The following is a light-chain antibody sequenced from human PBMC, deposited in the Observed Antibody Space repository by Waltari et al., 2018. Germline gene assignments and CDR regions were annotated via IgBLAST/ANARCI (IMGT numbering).Light chain of an antibody. CDR1: QSLTKRY. CDR2: GAS. V-gene: IGKV3-20*01. Sequence: ARQSLTKRYLAWYQQKPGQAPRLVIYGASSRAAGIPDRFSGSGSGTDFTLTISRLEPEDFAVYYCQQYGSSIMYTFGQGTKLEIK. CDR3: QQYGSSIMYT. J-gene: IGKJ2*01.